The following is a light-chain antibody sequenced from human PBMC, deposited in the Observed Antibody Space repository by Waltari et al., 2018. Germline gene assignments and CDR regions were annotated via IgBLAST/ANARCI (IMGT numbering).Light chain of an antibody. V-gene: IGKV3-11*01. CDR3: QQRSNWPIV. Sequence: EIVLTQSPATLSLSPGERATLSCRASQSVGCQLVWYHQRPGPAPRLLIYDSTNRATGIPARFSGSGSGTDFSLSISSLEPEDFGVYYCQQRSNWPIVFGQGTRLEIK. CDR1: QSVGCQ. J-gene: IGKJ5*01. CDR2: DST.